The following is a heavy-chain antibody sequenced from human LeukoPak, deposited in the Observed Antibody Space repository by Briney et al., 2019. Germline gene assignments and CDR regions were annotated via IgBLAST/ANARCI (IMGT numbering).Heavy chain of an antibody. J-gene: IGHJ6*03. CDR1: GFTFSSYS. D-gene: IGHD2-2*01. CDR3: ARGGECSSTSCSYYYYYMDV. Sequence: GGSLRLSCAASGFTFSSYSMNWVRQAPGKGLEWVSSISSSSSYIYYADSVKGRFTISRDNAKNSLYLQMNSLRAGDTAVYYCARGGECSSTSCSYYYYYMDVWGKGTTVTVSS. CDR2: ISSSSSYI. V-gene: IGHV3-21*01.